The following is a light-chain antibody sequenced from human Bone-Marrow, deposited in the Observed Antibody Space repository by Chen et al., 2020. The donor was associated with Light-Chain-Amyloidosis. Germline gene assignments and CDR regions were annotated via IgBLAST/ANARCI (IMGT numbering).Light chain of an antibody. CDR2: GSS. Sequence: EIVLTQSPGTLSLSPGEGANLSCRASQTISSNYLTWYQQKFGQAPRLLIYGSSSRATGIPDRFTGSGSGTDFSLNINRLEPEDFALYYCQQDGTSPLTFGGGTKVEIK. CDR1: QTISSNY. CDR3: QQDGTSPLT. J-gene: IGKJ4*01. V-gene: IGKV3-20*01.